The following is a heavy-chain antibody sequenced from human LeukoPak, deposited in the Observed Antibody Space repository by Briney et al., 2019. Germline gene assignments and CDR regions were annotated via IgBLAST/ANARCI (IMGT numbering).Heavy chain of an antibody. V-gene: IGHV1-2*02. D-gene: IGHD3-10*01. CDR2: IKPSSGGT. CDR1: GYTFIGYY. J-gene: IGHJ4*02. Sequence: ASVKVSCKASGYTFIGYYIHWVRHAPGQGLGWMGWIKPSSGGTNYAQKFQGRVTMTRDTSISTAYMELRRLGSDDTAVYYCARDLKVRGPVDYWGQGSLVTVSS. CDR3: ARDLKVRGPVDY.